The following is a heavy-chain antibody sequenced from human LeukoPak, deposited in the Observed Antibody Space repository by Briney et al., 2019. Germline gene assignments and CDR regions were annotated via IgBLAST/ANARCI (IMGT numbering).Heavy chain of an antibody. J-gene: IGHJ6*03. Sequence: GASVKVSCKASGYTFTGYYMHWVRQAPGQGLEWMGRINPNSGGTNYAQKFQGRVTMTRDTSISTAYMELSRLRSDDTVVYYCARALGYCSGGSCYPYYYYYMDVWGKGTTVTVSS. CDR2: INPNSGGT. CDR3: ARALGYCSGGSCYPYYYYYMDV. CDR1: GYTFTGYY. D-gene: IGHD2-15*01. V-gene: IGHV1-2*05.